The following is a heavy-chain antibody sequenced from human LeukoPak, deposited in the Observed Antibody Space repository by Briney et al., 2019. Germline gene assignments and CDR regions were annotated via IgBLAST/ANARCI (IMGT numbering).Heavy chain of an antibody. CDR2: IYSGGSP. J-gene: IGHJ3*02. V-gene: IGHV3-53*01. CDR1: GFIVSANY. D-gene: IGHD5-18*01. CDR3: ARFGYSYGLNDAFDI. Sequence: GGSLRLSCAASGFIVSANYMNWVRQAPGKGLEWVSVIYSGGSPFYADSVKGRFTISRDNSKNTVYLQMNSLRVEDTAVYYCARFGYSYGLNDAFDIWGQGTMVTVSS.